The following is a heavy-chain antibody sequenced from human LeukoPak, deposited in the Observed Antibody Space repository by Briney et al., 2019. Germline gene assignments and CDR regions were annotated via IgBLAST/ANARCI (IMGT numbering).Heavy chain of an antibody. CDR3: ARPGYCSSASCLKFDY. Sequence: GGSLRLSCAASGFTFSRYWMHWVRQAPGKGLVWVSRINTDGRTITYADSVKGRFTISRDNAKNSLYLQMNSLRAEDTAVYYCARPGYCSSASCLKFDYWGQGTLVTVSS. CDR1: GFTFSRYW. CDR2: INTDGRTI. D-gene: IGHD2-2*01. V-gene: IGHV3-74*01. J-gene: IGHJ4*02.